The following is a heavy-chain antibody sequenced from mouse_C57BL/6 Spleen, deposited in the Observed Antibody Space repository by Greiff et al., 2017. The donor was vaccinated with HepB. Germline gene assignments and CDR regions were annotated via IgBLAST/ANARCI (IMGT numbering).Heavy chain of an antibody. CDR2: IRLKSDNYAT. J-gene: IGHJ3*01. CDR3: TRDGYYGAY. Sequence: EVKLEESGGGLVQPGGSMKLSCVASGFTFSNYWMNWVRQSPEKGLEWVAQIRLKSDNYATHYAESVKGRFTISRDDSKSSVYLQMNNLRAEDTGIYYCTRDGYYGAYWGQGTLVTVSA. V-gene: IGHV6-3*01. CDR1: GFTFSNYW. D-gene: IGHD2-3*01.